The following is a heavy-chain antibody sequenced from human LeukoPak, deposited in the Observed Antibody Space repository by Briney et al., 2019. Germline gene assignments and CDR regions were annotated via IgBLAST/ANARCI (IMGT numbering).Heavy chain of an antibody. V-gene: IGHV3-48*03. CDR3: AELGITMIGGV. J-gene: IGHJ6*04. CDR1: GFTFSSYE. CDR2: ISSSGSTI. D-gene: IGHD3-10*02. Sequence: PGRSLRLSCAASGFTFSSYEMNWVRQAPGKGLEWVSYISSSGSTICYADSVKGRFTISRDNAKNSLYLQMNSLRAEDTAVYYCAELGITMIGGVWGKGTTVTISS.